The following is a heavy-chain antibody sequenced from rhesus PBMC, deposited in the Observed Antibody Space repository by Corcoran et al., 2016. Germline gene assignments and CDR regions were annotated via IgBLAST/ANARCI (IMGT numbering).Heavy chain of an antibody. CDR1: GFTFSSYG. CDR3: AKFIASACFDY. D-gene: IGHD5-36*01. J-gene: IGHJ4*01. Sequence: EVQLVETGGGLVQPGGSLKLSCAASGFTFSSYGMSWVRQAPGKGLEWGSAISSGGDSTFYADSVKGRFTISRDNSKNTLSLQMNSLRPEDTAVYYCAKFIASACFDYWGQGVLVTVSS. CDR2: ISSGGDST. V-gene: IGHV3S5*01.